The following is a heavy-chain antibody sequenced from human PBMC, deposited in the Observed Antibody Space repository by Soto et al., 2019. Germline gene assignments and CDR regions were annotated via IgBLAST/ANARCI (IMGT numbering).Heavy chain of an antibody. D-gene: IGHD6-13*01. V-gene: IGHV4-34*01. CDR1: GGSFSGYY. CDR2: INHSGST. CDR3: ARDGYSSSWY. J-gene: IGHJ4*02. Sequence: SETLSLTCAVYGGSFSGYYWSWIRQPPGKGLEWIGEINHSGSTNYNPSIKSRVTISVDTSKNQFSLKQSSVTAADTAVYYCARDGYSSSWYWGQGTLVTVSS.